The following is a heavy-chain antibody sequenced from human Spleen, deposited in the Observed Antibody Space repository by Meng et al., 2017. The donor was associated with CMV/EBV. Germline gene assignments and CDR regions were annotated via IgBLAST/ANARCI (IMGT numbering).Heavy chain of an antibody. V-gene: IGHV1-69*04. Sequence: TVTTYSINWVRKAPGQGLEWMGRMVPKLSETNYAQKFQGRVTITADKSTGTANIKLRSLKSGDTADYYCARGRTFVEAVPFNGLDVWGQGTLVTVSS. CDR2: MVPKLSET. J-gene: IGHJ4*02. CDR1: TVTTYS. D-gene: IGHD2-2*01. CDR3: ARGRTFVEAVPFNGLDV.